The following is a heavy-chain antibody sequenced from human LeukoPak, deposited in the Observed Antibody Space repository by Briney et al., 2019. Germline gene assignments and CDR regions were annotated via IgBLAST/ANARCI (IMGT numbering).Heavy chain of an antibody. V-gene: IGHV3-30*18. D-gene: IGHD3-22*01. CDR2: ISYDGSNK. CDR3: AKDFGVYYDRYNFYY. J-gene: IGHJ4*02. Sequence: GGSLRLSCAASGFTFSSYGMHWVRQAPGKGLEWVAVISYDGSNKYYADSVKGRFTISRDNSKNTLYLQMNSLRAEDTAVYYCAKDFGVYYDRYNFYYWGQGTLVTVSS. CDR1: GFTFSSYG.